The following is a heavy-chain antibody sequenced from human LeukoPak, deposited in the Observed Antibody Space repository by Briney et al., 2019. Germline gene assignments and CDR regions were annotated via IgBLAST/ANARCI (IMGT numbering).Heavy chain of an antibody. CDR1: GFTVSSNH. V-gene: IGHV3-66*01. CDR3: ARVSGTGYYGMDV. D-gene: IGHD3-10*01. CDR2: IYSGGST. Sequence: GGSLRLSCAASGFTVSSNHMSWVRQAPGKGLEWVSVIYSGGSTYYADSVKGRFTISRDNSKNTLYLQMNSLRAEDTAVYYCARVSGTGYYGMDVWGQGTTVTVSS. J-gene: IGHJ6*02.